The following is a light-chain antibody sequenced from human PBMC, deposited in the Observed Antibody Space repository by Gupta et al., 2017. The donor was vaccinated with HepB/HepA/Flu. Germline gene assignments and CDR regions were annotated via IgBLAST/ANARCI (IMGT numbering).Light chain of an antibody. CDR3: QSYDSSLSGL. CDR2: GNS. V-gene: IGLV1-40*01. CDR1: SSNIGAGYD. J-gene: IGLJ1*01. Sequence: QSVLTQPPSVSGAPGQRVTIPRTGSSSNIGAGYDVHWYQQLPGTAPKLLIYGNSNRPSGVPDRFSGSKSGTSASLAITGLQAEDEADYYCQSYDSSLSGLFGTGTKVTVL.